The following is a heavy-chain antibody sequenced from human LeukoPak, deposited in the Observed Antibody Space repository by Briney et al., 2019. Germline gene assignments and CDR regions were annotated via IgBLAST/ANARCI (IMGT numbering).Heavy chain of an antibody. CDR2: ISSSSSYI. J-gene: IGHJ6*03. CDR3: ARDAYLIPAAGTYYYYYMDV. V-gene: IGHV3-21*01. Sequence: GGSLRLSCAASGFTFSSYSMNWVRQAPGKGLEWVSSISSSSSYIYYADSVKGRFTISRDNAKNSLYLQMNSLRAEDTAVYYCARDAYLIPAAGTYYYYYMDVWGKGTTVTVSS. D-gene: IGHD6-13*01. CDR1: GFTFSSYS.